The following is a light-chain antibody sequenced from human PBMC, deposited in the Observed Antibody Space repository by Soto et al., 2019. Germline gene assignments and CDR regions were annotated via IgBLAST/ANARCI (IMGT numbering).Light chain of an antibody. Sequence: EVVLTQSPGTLSLSPGERATLSCRASQNVYINSLAWYQQKPGQPPRLLIYGASTRAAAIPDRFSGSGSGADFALSIDGLEPEDFAIYYCQQYGDSPLTFGPGTRED. CDR3: QQYGDSPLT. V-gene: IGKV3-20*01. CDR2: GAS. J-gene: IGKJ3*01. CDR1: QNVYINS.